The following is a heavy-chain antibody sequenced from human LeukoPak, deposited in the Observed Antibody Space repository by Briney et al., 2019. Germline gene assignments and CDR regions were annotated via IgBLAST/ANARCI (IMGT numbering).Heavy chain of an antibody. CDR1: GGSISSGTYY. D-gene: IGHD2-15*01. CDR3: ARDPIVVVVAATPTDAFDI. V-gene: IGHV4-61*02. CDR2: IYTSGST. J-gene: IGHJ3*02. Sequence: PSQTLSLTCTVSGGSISSGTYYWTWIRQPAGKGLEWIGRIYTSGSTNYNPSLKSRVTISVDTSKNQFSLKLSSVTAADTAVYYCARDPIVVVVAATPTDAFDIWGQGTMVTVSS.